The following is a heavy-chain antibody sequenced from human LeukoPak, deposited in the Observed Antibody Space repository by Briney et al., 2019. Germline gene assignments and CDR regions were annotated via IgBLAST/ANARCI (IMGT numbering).Heavy chain of an antibody. CDR3: ARGYCSSTSCSGSNWFDP. Sequence: SQTLSLTCAISGDSVSSNSAAWNWIRQSPSRGLEWLGRTYYRSKWYNDYAVSVKSRITINPDTSKNQFSLQLNSVTPEDTAVYYCARGYCSSTSCSGSNWFDPWGQGTLVTASS. J-gene: IGHJ5*02. CDR2: TYYRSKWYN. D-gene: IGHD2-2*01. V-gene: IGHV6-1*01. CDR1: GDSVSSNSAA.